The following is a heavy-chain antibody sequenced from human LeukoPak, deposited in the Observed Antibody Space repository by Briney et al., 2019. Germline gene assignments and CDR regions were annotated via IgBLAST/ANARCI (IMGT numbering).Heavy chain of an antibody. D-gene: IGHD6-13*01. V-gene: IGHV4-59*01. CDR2: IYYSGST. CDR3: AREWAAAASSAFDI. CDR1: GGSISSYY. J-gene: IGHJ3*02. Sequence: SETLSLTCTVSGGSISSYYWSWIRQPPGKGLEWIGYIYYSGSTNYNPSLKSRVTISVDTSKNQFSLKLSSVTAADTAVYYCAREWAAAASSAFDIWGQGTMVTVSS.